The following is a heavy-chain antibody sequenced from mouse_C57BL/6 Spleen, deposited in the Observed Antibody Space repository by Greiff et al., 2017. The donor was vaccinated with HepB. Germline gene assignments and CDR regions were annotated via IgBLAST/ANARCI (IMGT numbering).Heavy chain of an antibody. J-gene: IGHJ4*01. CDR1: GYTFTSYW. CDR3: ADSNYSYYYAMDY. D-gene: IGHD2-5*01. CDR2: IDPSDSYT. V-gene: IGHV1-59*01. Sequence: QVQLQQPGAELVRPGTSVKLSCKASGYTFTSYWMHWVKQRPGQGLEWIGVIDPSDSYTNYNQKFKGKATLTVDTSSSTAYMQLSSLTSEDSAVYYCADSNYSYYYAMDYWGQGTSVTVSS.